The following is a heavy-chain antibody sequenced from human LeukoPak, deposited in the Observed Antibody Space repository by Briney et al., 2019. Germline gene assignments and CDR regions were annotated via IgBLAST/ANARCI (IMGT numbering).Heavy chain of an antibody. CDR2: IYTSGST. CDR1: GGSISSGSYY. J-gene: IGHJ4*02. D-gene: IGHD3-9*01. Sequence: SETLSLTCTVSGGSISSGSYYWSWIRQPAGKGLEWIGRIYTSGSTNYNPSLKSRVTISVDTSKNQFSLKLSSVTAADTAVYYCARDPSETYDILKTDYWGQGTLVTVSS. CDR3: ARDPSETYDILKTDY. V-gene: IGHV4-61*02.